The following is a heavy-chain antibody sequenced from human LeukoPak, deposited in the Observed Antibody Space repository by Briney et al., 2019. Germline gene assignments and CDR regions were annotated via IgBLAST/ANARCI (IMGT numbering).Heavy chain of an antibody. CDR1: GFTFSSYW. CDR2: INHNGNVN. D-gene: IGHD3-16*01. J-gene: IGHJ6*02. V-gene: IGHV3-7*03. CDR3: ARGGGLDV. Sequence: GGSLRLSCAASGFTFSSYWMNWARQAPGKGLEWVASINHNGNVNYYVDSVKGRFTISRDNAKNSLYLQMSILRAEDTAVYFCARGGGLDVWGQGATVTVSS.